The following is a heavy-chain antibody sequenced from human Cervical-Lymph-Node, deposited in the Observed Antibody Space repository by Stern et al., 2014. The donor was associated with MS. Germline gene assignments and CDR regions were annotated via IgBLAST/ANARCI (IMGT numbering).Heavy chain of an antibody. CDR1: GYTFTSYD. J-gene: IGHJ4*02. CDR2: MKPNTDVT. D-gene: IGHD2-8*01. V-gene: IGHV1-8*01. CDR3: AREQWSTGTHFDY. Sequence: VQLEESGAEVKKPGASVKVSCKTSGYTFTSYDLHWVRQAPGHGPEWMGWMKPNTDVTGSAQKFQGRITMTRDTSTSTAYLELRSLRSEDTAIYFCAREQWSTGTHFDYWGQGTLVTVSS.